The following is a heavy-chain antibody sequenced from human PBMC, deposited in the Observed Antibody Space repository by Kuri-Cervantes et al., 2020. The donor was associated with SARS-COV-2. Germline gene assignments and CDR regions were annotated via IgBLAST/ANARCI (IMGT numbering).Heavy chain of an antibody. Sequence: GGSLRLSCAASGFTFSSYAMSWVRQAPGKGLDWFSAISGSGGSTYYADSVKGRFTISRDNAKNSLYLQMNTLRAEDTAVYYFASGEIAASGTIYYFDYWGQGTLVTVSS. CDR3: ASGEIAASGTIYYFDY. J-gene: IGHJ4*02. CDR2: ISGSGGST. V-gene: IGHV3-23*01. D-gene: IGHD1-7*01. CDR1: GFTFSSYA.